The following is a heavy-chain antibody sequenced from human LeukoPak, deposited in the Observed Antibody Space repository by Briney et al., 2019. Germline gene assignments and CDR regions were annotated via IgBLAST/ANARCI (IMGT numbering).Heavy chain of an antibody. CDR1: GGTFSSYA. CDR2: IIPILGIA. J-gene: IGHJ6*02. V-gene: IGHV1-69*04. Sequence: GASVKVSCKASGGTFSSYAISWVRQAPGQGLEWMGRIIPILGIANYAQKFQGRVTITADKSTSTAYVELSSLRSEDTAVYYCARDITIFGVVINGMDVWGQGTTVTVSS. CDR3: ARDITIFGVVINGMDV. D-gene: IGHD3-3*01.